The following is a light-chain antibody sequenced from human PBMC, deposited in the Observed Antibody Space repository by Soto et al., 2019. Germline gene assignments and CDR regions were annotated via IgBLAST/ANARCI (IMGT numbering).Light chain of an antibody. CDR3: QQLKSYPLT. J-gene: IGKJ5*01. CDR1: QGISSY. Sequence: DIQLTQSPSFLSASVGDRVTITCRACQGISSYLAWYQQKPGKAPKLLIYAASTLQSGVPSRFSGSGSGTEFTLTISSLQPEDFATYYCQQLKSYPLTFGQGTRLEIK. V-gene: IGKV1-9*01. CDR2: AAS.